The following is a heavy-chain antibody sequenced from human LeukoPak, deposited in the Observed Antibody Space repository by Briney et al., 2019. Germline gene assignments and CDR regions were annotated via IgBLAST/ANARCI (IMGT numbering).Heavy chain of an antibody. CDR1: GYTFTGYY. CDR2: INPNSGGT. J-gene: IGHJ5*02. Sequence: ASVKVSCKASGYTFTGYYVHWVRQAPGQGLEWMGWINPNSGGTNYAQKFQGRVTMTRDTSISTAYMELSRLRSDDTAVYYCARAEEDTYYYGSGSRGGWFDPWGQGTLVTVSS. V-gene: IGHV1-2*02. D-gene: IGHD3-10*01. CDR3: ARAEEDTYYYGSGSRGGWFDP.